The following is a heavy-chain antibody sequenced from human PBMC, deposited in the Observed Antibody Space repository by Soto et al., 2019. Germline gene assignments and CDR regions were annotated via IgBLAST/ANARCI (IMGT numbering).Heavy chain of an antibody. CDR1: GFTVSSNY. Sequence: EVQLVESGGGLVQPGGSLRLSCAASGFTVSSNYMVWVRQAPGKGLEWVSVIYSGGSTNYADSVKGRFTISRDNSKNTLYLKMNGLTVDDTAVYYCARGARITCNGDCSRFDYWGQGTLVTVSS. V-gene: IGHV3-66*01. J-gene: IGHJ4*02. D-gene: IGHD2-21*02. CDR2: IYSGGST. CDR3: ARGARITCNGDCSRFDY.